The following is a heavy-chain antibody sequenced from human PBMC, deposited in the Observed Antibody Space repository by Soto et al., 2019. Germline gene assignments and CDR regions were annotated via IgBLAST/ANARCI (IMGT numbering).Heavy chain of an antibody. CDR3: AMLRAAAFDI. J-gene: IGHJ3*02. V-gene: IGHV3-66*01. Sequence: GRSLRLSCAASGFTVSSNYMIWVRQAPGKGLEWVSIIYSDGSTHYTNSVKGRFTISRDNSKNTLFLQMNSLRAEDTAVYYCAMLRAAAFDIWGQGTMVTVSS. CDR1: GFTVSSNY. CDR2: IYSDGST.